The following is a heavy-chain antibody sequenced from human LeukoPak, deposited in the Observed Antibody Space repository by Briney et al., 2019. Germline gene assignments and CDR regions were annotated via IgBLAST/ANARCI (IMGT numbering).Heavy chain of an antibody. CDR1: GGSFSGDY. D-gene: IGHD3-3*01. Sequence: PSETLSLTCVVYGGSFSGDYWSWIRQPPGKGLEGIGEINHSGSTNYNPSLTSRVTISVDTSKNQFSLKLSSVAAADTAVYYCARGSGVTIFGVVKRENAFDIWGQGTMVTVSS. CDR3: ARGSGVTIFGVVKRENAFDI. V-gene: IGHV4-34*01. CDR2: INHSGST. J-gene: IGHJ3*02.